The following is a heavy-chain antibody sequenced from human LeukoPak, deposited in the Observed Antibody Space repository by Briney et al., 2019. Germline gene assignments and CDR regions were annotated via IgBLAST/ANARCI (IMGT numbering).Heavy chain of an antibody. Sequence: GGSLRLSCTASGFAFDEHGMSWVRQVPGKGLEWVSGINWSGGSTGYADPLRGRFTISRDNAKNSLFLQMNSLRVEDTAVYYCARVLETDCSGGSCYSGLDYWGQGTLVTVSS. CDR1: GFAFDEHG. CDR2: INWSGGST. V-gene: IGHV3-20*04. J-gene: IGHJ4*02. CDR3: ARVLETDCSGGSCYSGLDY. D-gene: IGHD2-15*01.